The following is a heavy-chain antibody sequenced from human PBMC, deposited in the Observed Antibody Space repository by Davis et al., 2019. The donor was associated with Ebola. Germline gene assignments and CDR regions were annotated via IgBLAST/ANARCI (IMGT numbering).Heavy chain of an antibody. CDR1: GFTFSSYS. Sequence: GESLKISCAASGFTFSSYSMNWVRQAPGKGLEWVSYISSSSTIYYADSVKGRFTISRDNAKNSLYLQMNSLRDEDTAVYYCARGVGAYYFDYWGQGTLVTVSS. CDR2: ISSSSTI. J-gene: IGHJ4*02. CDR3: ARGVGAYYFDY. D-gene: IGHD1-26*01. V-gene: IGHV3-48*02.